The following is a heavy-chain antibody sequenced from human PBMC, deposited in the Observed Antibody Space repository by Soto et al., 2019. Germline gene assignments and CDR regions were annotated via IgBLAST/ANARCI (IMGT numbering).Heavy chain of an antibody. CDR2: IYYSGST. J-gene: IGHJ5*02. CDR3: ARTPPTIFGVVMWRNWFDP. CDR1: GGSISSSSYY. V-gene: IGHV4-39*01. Sequence: HSETLSLTCTVSGGSISSSSYYWGWIRQPPGKGLEWIGSIYYSGSTYYNPSLKSRVTISVDTSKNQFSLKLSSVTAADTAVYYCARTPPTIFGVVMWRNWFDPWGQGTLVTVSS. D-gene: IGHD3-3*01.